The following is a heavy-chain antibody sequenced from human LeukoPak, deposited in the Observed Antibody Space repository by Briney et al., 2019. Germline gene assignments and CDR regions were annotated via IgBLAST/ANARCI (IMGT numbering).Heavy chain of an antibody. CDR1: GFTFSDYY. J-gene: IGHJ4*02. CDR3: ARDQGGVLRFLEWPQYFDY. Sequence: GGSLRLSCAASGFTFSDYYMSWIRQAPGKGLEWVSYISSSGSTIYYAGSVKGRFTISRDNAKNSLYLQMNSLRAEDTAVYYCARDQGGVLRFLEWPQYFDYWGQGTLVTVSS. CDR2: ISSSGSTI. D-gene: IGHD3-3*01. V-gene: IGHV3-11*01.